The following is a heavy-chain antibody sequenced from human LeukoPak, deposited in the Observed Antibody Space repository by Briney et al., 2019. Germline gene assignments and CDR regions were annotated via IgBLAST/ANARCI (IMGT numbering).Heavy chain of an antibody. CDR1: GGSISSHY. J-gene: IGHJ4*02. D-gene: IGHD2-2*01. CDR3: ARTLPYCRTTSCYDY. Sequence: PSETLSLTCTVSGGSISSHYWSWIRQPPGKGLEWIGYIYYTGTTNYNPSLKSRVTISVDTSKNQFSLKLGSVTAADTAEYYCARTLPYCRTTSCYDYWGQGTLVTVSS. CDR2: IYYTGTT. V-gene: IGHV4-59*11.